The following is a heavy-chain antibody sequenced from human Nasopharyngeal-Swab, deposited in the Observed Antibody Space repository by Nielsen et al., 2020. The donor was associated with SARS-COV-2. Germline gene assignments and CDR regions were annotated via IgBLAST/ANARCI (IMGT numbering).Heavy chain of an antibody. V-gene: IGHV3-20*01. D-gene: IGHD1-26*01. J-gene: IGHJ3*02. CDR1: GFTFGDHG. Sequence: GESLKISCAASGFTFGDHGVSWVRQAPGKGLEWVSHFYWNDGVTKYADSVRGRFTISRDNAKNSLYLQMNSLRADDTALYHCARGGLGWELKTTGAFDIWGQGTMVTVSS. CDR2: FYWNDGVT. CDR3: ARGGLGWELKTTGAFDI.